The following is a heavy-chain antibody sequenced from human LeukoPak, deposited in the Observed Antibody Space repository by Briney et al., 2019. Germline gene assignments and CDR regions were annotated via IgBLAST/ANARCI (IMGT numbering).Heavy chain of an antibody. CDR1: GGSFSGYY. J-gene: IGHJ5*02. CDR2: INHSGST. Sequence: SETLSLTCAVYGGSFSGYYWSWIRQPPGKGLEWIGEINHSGSTNYNPSLKSRVTISVDTSKNQFSLKLSSVTAADTAVYYCARGRFDPWGQGTLVTVSS. V-gene: IGHV4-34*01. CDR3: ARGRFDP.